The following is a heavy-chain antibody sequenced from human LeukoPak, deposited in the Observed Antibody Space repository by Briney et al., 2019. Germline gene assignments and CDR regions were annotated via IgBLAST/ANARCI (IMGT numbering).Heavy chain of an antibody. D-gene: IGHD6-25*01. CDR3: ARVPGRSGYDYYLDA. V-gene: IGHV4-59*01. Sequence: PSETLSLTCTVSGGSISSYYWSWIRQPPGKGLDYIGHISYSGGTNYNPSLKSRVTISLEMSKNQFSLRLSSVTAADTAVYYCARVPGRSGYDYYLDAWGKGTTVTVSS. CDR2: ISYSGGT. CDR1: GGSISSYY. J-gene: IGHJ6*03.